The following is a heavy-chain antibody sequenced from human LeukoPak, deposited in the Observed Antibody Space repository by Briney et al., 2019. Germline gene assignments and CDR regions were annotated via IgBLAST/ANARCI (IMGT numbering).Heavy chain of an antibody. CDR2: IWYDGSNK. J-gene: IGHJ4*02. Sequence: GGSLRLSCAASGFAFSTYGMHWVRQAPGKGLEWVALIWYDGSNKYYTDSVKGRLTISRDNSKNTLYLQMNSLRAEDTAIYYCAREGPRGNSQFDYWGQGTLVTVSS. D-gene: IGHD2/OR15-2a*01. V-gene: IGHV3-33*01. CDR3: AREGPRGNSQFDY. CDR1: GFAFSTYG.